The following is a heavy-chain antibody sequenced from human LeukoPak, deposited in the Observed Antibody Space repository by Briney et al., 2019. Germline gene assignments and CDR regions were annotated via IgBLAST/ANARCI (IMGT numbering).Heavy chain of an antibody. CDR1: GYSFTSYW. D-gene: IGHD6-13*01. CDR3: ARQVGRYSSSRLDYFDY. V-gene: IGHV5-51*01. CDR2: IYPGDSDT. Sequence: GESLKISCKGSGYSFTSYWIGWVRQMPGKGLEWMGIIYPGDSDTRYSPSFQGQVTISADKSISTAYLQWSSLKASDTAMYYCARQVGRYSSSRLDYFDYWGQGTLVTVSS. J-gene: IGHJ4*02.